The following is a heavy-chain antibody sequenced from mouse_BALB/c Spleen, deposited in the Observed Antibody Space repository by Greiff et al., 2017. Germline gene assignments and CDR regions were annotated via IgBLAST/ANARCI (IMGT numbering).Heavy chain of an antibody. CDR1: GFTFSSFG. D-gene: IGHD2-4*01. Sequence: EVKLVESGGGLVQPGGSRKLSCAASGFTFSSFGMHWVRQAPEKGLEWVAYISSGSSTIYYADTVKGRFTISRDNPKNTLFLQMTSLRSEDTAMYYCARDDYDGGFAYWGQGTLVTVSA. CDR3: ARDDYDGGFAY. V-gene: IGHV5-17*02. J-gene: IGHJ3*01. CDR2: ISSGSSTI.